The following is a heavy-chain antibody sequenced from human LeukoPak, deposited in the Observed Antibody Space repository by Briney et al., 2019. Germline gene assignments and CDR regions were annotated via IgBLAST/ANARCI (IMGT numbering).Heavy chain of an antibody. CDR2: INSDGSST. V-gene: IGHV3-74*01. CDR3: ASPIAVAGPYYFDY. CDR1: GFTFSSYW. Sequence: GGSLRLSCAASGFTFSSYWMHWVRQAPGKGLVWVSRINSDGSSTNYADSVKGRFTISRDNAKSTLYLQINSLRAEDTAVYYCASPIAVAGPYYFDYWGQGTLVTVSS. J-gene: IGHJ4*02. D-gene: IGHD6-19*01.